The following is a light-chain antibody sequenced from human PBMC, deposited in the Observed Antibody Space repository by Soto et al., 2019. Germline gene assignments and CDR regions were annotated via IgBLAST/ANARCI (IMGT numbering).Light chain of an antibody. Sequence: QSVLTQSPSASGTPGQRVTISCSGSSSNFGSNTISWYQQLPGAAPKLLIYSDDQRPSGVTDRFSGSKSGTSASLAISGLQSEGEADYYCSSYTTRNTVLFGGGTKVTVL. CDR3: SSYTTRNTVL. V-gene: IGLV1-44*01. CDR1: SSNFGSNT. CDR2: SDD. J-gene: IGLJ2*01.